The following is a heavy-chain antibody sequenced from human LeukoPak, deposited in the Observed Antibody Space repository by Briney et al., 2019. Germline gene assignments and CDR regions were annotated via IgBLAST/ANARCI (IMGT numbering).Heavy chain of an antibody. J-gene: IGHJ6*03. D-gene: IGHD1-26*01. CDR3: ARVSSGSYFGYYYYYMDV. CDR2: INSDGSST. Sequence: PGGSLRLSCAASGFPFSSYWMHWVRQAPGKGLVWVSRINSDGSSTSYADSVKGRFTISRDNAKNTLYLQMNSLRAEDTAVYYCARVSSGSYFGYYYYYMDVWGKGTTVTVSS. V-gene: IGHV3-74*01. CDR1: GFPFSSYW.